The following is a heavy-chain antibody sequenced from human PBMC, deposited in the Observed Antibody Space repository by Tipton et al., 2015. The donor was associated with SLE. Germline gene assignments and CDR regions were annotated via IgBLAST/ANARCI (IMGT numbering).Heavy chain of an antibody. CDR2: IYYSGST. Sequence: TLSLTCTLSGGSITSTYYYWAWIRQPPGKGPEWIGTIYYSGSTYYYPSLKSRITISVDTSKNQFSLEVRSVTAADTAVYYCVREKSGHGYFDSWGQGSLVTVSS. CDR1: GGSITSTYYY. J-gene: IGHJ4*02. CDR3: VREKSGHGYFDS. V-gene: IGHV4-39*07. D-gene: IGHD5-12*01.